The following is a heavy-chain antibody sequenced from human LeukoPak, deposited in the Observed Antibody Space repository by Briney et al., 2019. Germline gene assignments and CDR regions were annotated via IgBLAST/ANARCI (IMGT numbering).Heavy chain of an antibody. CDR1: GGSISSGSYY. CDR2: IYTSGST. Sequence: SETLSLTCTVSGGSISSGSYYWSWIRQPAGKGLEWIGRIYTSGSTNYNPSLKSRVTISVDTSKNQFSLKLSSVTAADTAVYYCARGPAMIVGFDYWGQGTLVTVSS. V-gene: IGHV4-61*02. D-gene: IGHD3-22*01. J-gene: IGHJ4*02. CDR3: ARGPAMIVGFDY.